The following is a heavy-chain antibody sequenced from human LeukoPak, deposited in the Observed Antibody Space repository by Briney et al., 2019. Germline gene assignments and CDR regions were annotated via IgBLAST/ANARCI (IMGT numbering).Heavy chain of an antibody. D-gene: IGHD3-9*01. CDR3: ALYFDWLWGGNLDY. V-gene: IGHV3-48*03. CDR1: GFTFSSYE. CDR2: ISSSGSTI. Sequence: GGSLRLSCAASGFTFSSYEMNWVRQAPGKGLEWVSYISSSGSTIYYADSVKGRFTISRDNAKNSLYLQMNSLRAEDTAVYYRALYFDWLWGGNLDYWGQGTLVTVSS. J-gene: IGHJ4*02.